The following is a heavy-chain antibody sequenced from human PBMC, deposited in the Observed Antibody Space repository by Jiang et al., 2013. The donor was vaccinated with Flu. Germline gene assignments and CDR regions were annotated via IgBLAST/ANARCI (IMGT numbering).Heavy chain of an antibody. D-gene: IGHD6-13*01. CDR1: GYTLTELS. Sequence: SGAEVKKPGASVKVSCKVSGYTLTELSMHWVRQAPGKGLEWMGGFDPEDGETIYAQKFQGRVTMTEDTSTDTAYMELSSLRSEDTAVYYCATLRHSSSWYGTGDAFDIWGQGTMVTVSS. J-gene: IGHJ3*02. V-gene: IGHV1-24*01. CDR2: FDPEDGET. CDR3: ATLRHSSSWYGTGDAFDI.